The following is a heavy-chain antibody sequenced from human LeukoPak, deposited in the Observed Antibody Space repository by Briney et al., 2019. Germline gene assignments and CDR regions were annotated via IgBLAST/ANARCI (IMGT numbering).Heavy chain of an antibody. CDR3: ARHALDYGDYVGRIDY. CDR1: GGSISSYY. J-gene: IGHJ4*02. Sequence: SETLSLTCTVSGGSISSYYLSWIRQPPGKGLEWIGYIYYSGSTNYNPSLKSRVTISVDTSKNQFSLKLSSVTAADTAVYYCARHALDYGDYVGRIDYWGQGTLVTVSS. D-gene: IGHD4-17*01. CDR2: IYYSGST. V-gene: IGHV4-59*01.